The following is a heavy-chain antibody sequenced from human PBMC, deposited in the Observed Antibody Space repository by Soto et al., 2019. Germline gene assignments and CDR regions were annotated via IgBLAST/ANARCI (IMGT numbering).Heavy chain of an antibody. V-gene: IGHV3-33*01. CDR3: ARDKGTTCLDT. D-gene: IGHD1-26*01. CDR2: IWSDGSKE. Sequence: QAQLVESGGGVVQPGRSLRLSCAASGLPFSASGMHWVRQAPGKGLEWVAMIWSDGSKEYYADSVKGRFTITRDNSKTMIFLQMDSLRAEDTAVYYCARDKGTTCLDTWGQGNMVTVSS. J-gene: IGHJ5*02. CDR1: GLPFSASG.